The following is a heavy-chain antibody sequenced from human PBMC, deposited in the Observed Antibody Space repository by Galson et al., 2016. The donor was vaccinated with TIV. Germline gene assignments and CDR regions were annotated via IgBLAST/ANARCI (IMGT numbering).Heavy chain of an antibody. Sequence: SVKVSCKASGYTFNNYEINWVRQASGQGLEWMGWIKPNSGETGFAQRFQDRVTMTTDTSLSTAYTELRSPTSEDTAVYYCARVRDIRVGPGGMTGGFTGVWFDPWGQGTLVTVSS. V-gene: IGHV1-8*01. CDR1: GYTFNNYE. CDR2: IKPNSGET. D-gene: IGHD2-2*01. J-gene: IGHJ5*02. CDR3: ARVRDIRVGPGGMTGGFTGVWFDP.